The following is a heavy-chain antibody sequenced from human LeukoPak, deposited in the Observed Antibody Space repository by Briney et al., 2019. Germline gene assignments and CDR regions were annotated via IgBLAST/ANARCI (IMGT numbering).Heavy chain of an antibody. CDR3: AKWGDYDILTGYYVSDF. Sequence: GASLRLSCAASGFIFRNYAMSWVRQAPGKGLEWVSAITGSGDTTYYADSVKGRFTISRDNSKNTLYVEMDTLRAEDTAVYYCAKWGDYDILTGYYVSDFWGQGTLVTVSS. J-gene: IGHJ4*02. V-gene: IGHV3-23*01. CDR1: GFIFRNYA. D-gene: IGHD3-9*01. CDR2: ITGSGDTT.